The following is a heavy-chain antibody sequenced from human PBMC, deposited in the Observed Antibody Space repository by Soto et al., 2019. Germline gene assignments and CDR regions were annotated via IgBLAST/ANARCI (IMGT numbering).Heavy chain of an antibody. D-gene: IGHD3-16*01. CDR3: ARSGAFSAPDYFGF. J-gene: IGHJ4*02. Sequence: GGSLRLSCGAAGFTFEDYGMHWVRQAPGKGLEWVSSISWNSGRIGYADSVKGRFTISRDNVKNSLYLQMNSLRAEDTALYYCARSGAFSAPDYFGFWGQGTLVTVSS. CDR2: ISWNSGRI. CDR1: GFTFEDYG. V-gene: IGHV3-9*01.